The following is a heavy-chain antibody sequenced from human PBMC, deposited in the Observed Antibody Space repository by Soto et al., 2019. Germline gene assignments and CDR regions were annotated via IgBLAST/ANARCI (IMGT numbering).Heavy chain of an antibody. Sequence: SETLSLTCAVSGDSVTSVNYFWTWIRQPPGGGLEWIGYISNSGISKYNPSLKSRVAMSQDTSKNQFSLNLHSVTAADTAVYFCARVEANSYYACHFGTWGQGALVTVYS. J-gene: IGHJ1*01. CDR2: ISNSGIS. V-gene: IGHV4-61*01. D-gene: IGHD3-3*01. CDR1: GDSVTSVNYF. CDR3: ARVEANSYYACHFGT.